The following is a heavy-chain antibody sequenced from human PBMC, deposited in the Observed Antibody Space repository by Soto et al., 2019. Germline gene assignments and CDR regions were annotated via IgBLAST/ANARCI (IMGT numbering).Heavy chain of an antibody. CDR2: ISYDGSNK. Sequence: QVQLVQSGAEVKKPGSSVKVSCKASGGTFSSYAISWVRQAPGQGLEWVAVISYDGSNKYYADSVKGRFTISRDNSKNTLYLQMNSLRAEDTAVYYCAKDLEAAAGIWGQGTLVTVSS. CDR1: GGTFSSYA. D-gene: IGHD6-13*01. CDR3: AKDLEAAAGI. J-gene: IGHJ4*02. V-gene: IGHV3-30*16.